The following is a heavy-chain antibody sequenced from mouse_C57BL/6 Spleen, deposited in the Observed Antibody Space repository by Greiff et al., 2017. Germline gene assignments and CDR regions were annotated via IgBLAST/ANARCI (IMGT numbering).Heavy chain of an antibody. D-gene: IGHD1-1*01. V-gene: IGHV7-3*01. CDR2: IRNKANGYTT. CDR1: GFTFTDYY. J-gene: IGHJ4*01. CDR3: ACPSYYDYAMDY. Sequence: EVQLVESGGGLVQPGGSLSLSCAASGFTFTDYYMSWVRQPPGKALEWLGFIRNKANGYTTEYSASVKGRFTISRDNSQSILYLQMNALRAEDSATYYCACPSYYDYAMDYWGQGTSGTVSS.